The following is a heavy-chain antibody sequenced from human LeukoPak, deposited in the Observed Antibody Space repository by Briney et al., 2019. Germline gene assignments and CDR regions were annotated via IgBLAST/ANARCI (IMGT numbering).Heavy chain of an antibody. CDR2: IYHSGST. V-gene: IGHV4-30-2*01. D-gene: IGHD6-13*01. Sequence: SSETLSLTCAVSGGSISSGGYSWSWIRQPPGKGLEWIGYIYHSGSTYYNPSLKSRVTISVDRSKYQFSLKLSSVTAADTAVYYCARTAAGPLFFDYWGQGTLVTVSS. J-gene: IGHJ4*02. CDR1: GGSISSGGYS. CDR3: ARTAAGPLFFDY.